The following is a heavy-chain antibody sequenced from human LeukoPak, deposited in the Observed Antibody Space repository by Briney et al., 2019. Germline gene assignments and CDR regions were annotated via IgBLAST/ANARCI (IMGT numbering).Heavy chain of an antibody. V-gene: IGHV4-39*07. CDR2: SYYSGST. J-gene: IGHJ5*02. Sequence: SETLSFTCTVSGGSISSSSYYWGWIRQPPGKGLEWIGRSYYSGSTCSTSSLTSRVTISVYTPQNKFSLKLSSVTAADTAVYYCARGQLMIVVVNTFDPWGQGTLVTVSS. CDR1: GGSISSSSYY. D-gene: IGHD3-22*01. CDR3: ARGQLMIVVVNTFDP.